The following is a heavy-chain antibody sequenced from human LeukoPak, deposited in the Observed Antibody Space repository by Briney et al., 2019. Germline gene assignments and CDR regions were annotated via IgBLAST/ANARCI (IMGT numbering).Heavy chain of an antibody. CDR2: ISGNGGNT. J-gene: IGHJ4*02. D-gene: IGHD3-22*01. V-gene: IGHV3-23*01. CDR1: GFTFSNYA. CDR3: AKDVHYYDSSGYWDY. Sequence: GGSLRLSCAASGFTFSNYAMSWVRQAPGKGLEWVSAISGNGGNTFYADSVKGRFTITRDNSQNTLYVQMNSLRAEDTAVYYCAKDVHYYDSSGYWDYWGQGTLVTVSS.